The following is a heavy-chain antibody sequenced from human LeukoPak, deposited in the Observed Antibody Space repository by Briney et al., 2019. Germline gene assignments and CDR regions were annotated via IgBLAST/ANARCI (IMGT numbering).Heavy chain of an antibody. Sequence: HGESLKISCKGSGYSFTSYWISWVRQLPGKGLEWMGRIDPSDSYTNYSPSFQGHVTISADKSISTAYLQWSSLKASDTAMYYCARRVSSSGWFDPWGQGTLVTVSS. V-gene: IGHV5-10-1*01. D-gene: IGHD6-6*01. CDR2: IDPSDSYT. CDR3: ARRVSSSGWFDP. J-gene: IGHJ5*02. CDR1: GYSFTSYW.